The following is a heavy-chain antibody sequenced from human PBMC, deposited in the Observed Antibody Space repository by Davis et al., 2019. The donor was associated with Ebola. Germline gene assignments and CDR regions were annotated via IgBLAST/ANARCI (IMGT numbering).Heavy chain of an antibody. CDR1: GGTFSSYA. D-gene: IGHD4-17*01. CDR2: ISAYNGNT. V-gene: IGHV1-18*01. J-gene: IGHJ4*02. CDR3: TTTTVTIDY. Sequence: ASVKVSCKASGGTFSSYAISWVRQAPGQGLEWMGWISAYNGNTNYAQKLQGRVTMTTDTSTSTAYMELSSLRSEDTAVYYCTTTTVTIDYWGQGTLVTVSS.